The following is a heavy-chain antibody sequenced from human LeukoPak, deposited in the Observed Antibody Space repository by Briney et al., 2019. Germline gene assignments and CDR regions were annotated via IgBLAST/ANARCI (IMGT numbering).Heavy chain of an antibody. Sequence: PGGSLRLSCKGSGYSFNNYYIAWVRQMPGKGLEWMGIIYPGDSETTYSPSFQGQVTISADKSISTAYLQWSSLKASDSAMYYCARRNAPGWFDPWGQGILVTVSS. CDR1: GYSFNNYY. CDR2: IYPGDSET. CDR3: ARRNAPGWFDP. V-gene: IGHV5-51*01. J-gene: IGHJ5*02. D-gene: IGHD2-2*01.